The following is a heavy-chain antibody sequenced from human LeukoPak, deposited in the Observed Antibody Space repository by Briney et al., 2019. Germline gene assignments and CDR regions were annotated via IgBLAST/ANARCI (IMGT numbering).Heavy chain of an antibody. CDR2: INHSGST. V-gene: IGHV4-34*01. Sequence: PSETLSLTCAVYGGSFNGYYWTWIRQTPRKGLEWIAEINHSGSTKYNPSLKSRLTISVDTSKNQFSLKLSSVTAADTAVYYCARAPMEYYDFWSGYSTWYFDYWGQGNLVTVSS. J-gene: IGHJ4*02. D-gene: IGHD3-3*01. CDR1: GGSFNGYY. CDR3: ARAPMEYYDFWSGYSTWYFDY.